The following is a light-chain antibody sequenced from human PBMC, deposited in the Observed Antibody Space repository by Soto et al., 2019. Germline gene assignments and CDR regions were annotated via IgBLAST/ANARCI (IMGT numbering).Light chain of an antibody. V-gene: IGKV1-5*01. J-gene: IGKJ1*01. CDR3: QQYNSYLWT. CDR1: QSISSW. CDR2: DAS. Sequence: IQLTQSPSTLSASVGDSVPLTCLASQSISSWLAWYQQKPGKAPKLLIYDASSLESGVPSRFSGSGSGTEFTLTISSLQPDDFAVYYCQQYNSYLWTFGQGTKVDI.